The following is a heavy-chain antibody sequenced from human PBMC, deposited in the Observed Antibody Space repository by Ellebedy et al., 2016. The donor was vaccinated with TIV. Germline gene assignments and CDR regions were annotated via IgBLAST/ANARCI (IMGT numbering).Heavy chain of an antibody. CDR3: ARDRGERGLPSFFDF. CDR1: GFTFSDHY. Sequence: GESLKISCAASGFTFSDHYMDWVRHAPGKGLEWVASISGSLHSVNYAESVRGRFTISRDNARNCLSMQMYSLRAEDTAVYYCARDRGERGLPSFFDFWGQGTLVTVST. V-gene: IGHV3-69-1*01. J-gene: IGHJ4*02. D-gene: IGHD3-16*01. CDR2: ISGSLHSV.